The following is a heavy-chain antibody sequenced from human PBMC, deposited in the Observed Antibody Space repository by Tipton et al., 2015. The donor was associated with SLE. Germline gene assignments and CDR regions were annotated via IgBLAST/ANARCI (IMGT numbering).Heavy chain of an antibody. Sequence: GSLRLSCEASGFTFSSYWMHWVRQGPGKGLVWVSGINREGSDTRYGDSAKGRFTISRDNAKNTLYLQMHSLRVDDTAVYYCGRGGPPSVIDIWGRGTTVSVSS. V-gene: IGHV3-74*01. CDR2: INREGSDT. CDR3: GRGGPPSVIDI. J-gene: IGHJ3*02. CDR1: GFTFSSYW. D-gene: IGHD2-2*01.